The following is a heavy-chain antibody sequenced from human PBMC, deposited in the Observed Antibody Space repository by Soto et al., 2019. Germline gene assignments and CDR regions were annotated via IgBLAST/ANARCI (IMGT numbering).Heavy chain of an antibody. V-gene: IGHV4-38-2*02. D-gene: IGHD2-15*01. CDR1: GYSISSGYY. CDR3: ARDSYCSGGSCYSYGWFDP. CDR2: IYHSGST. Sequence: SETLSLTCAVSGYSISSGYYWGWIRQPPGKGLEWIGSIYHSGSTYYNPSLKSRVTISVDTSKNQFSLKLSSVTAADTAVYYCARDSYCSGGSCYSYGWFDPWGQGTLVTVS. J-gene: IGHJ5*02.